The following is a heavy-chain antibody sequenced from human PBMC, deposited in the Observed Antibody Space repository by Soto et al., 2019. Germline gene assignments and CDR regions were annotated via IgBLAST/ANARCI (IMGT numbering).Heavy chain of an antibody. J-gene: IGHJ4*02. CDR1: GGSVSSGDYY. V-gene: IGHV4-61*08. CDR3: ARGLPTYYYDSP. Sequence: PSETLSLTCTVSGGSVSSGDYYWSWIRQPPGKGLEWIGNIYYSGSTNYNPSLKSRVTISVDTSKNQFSLKLSSVTAADTAVYYCARGLPTYYYDSPWGQGTRVTVSS. CDR2: IYYSGST. D-gene: IGHD3-22*01.